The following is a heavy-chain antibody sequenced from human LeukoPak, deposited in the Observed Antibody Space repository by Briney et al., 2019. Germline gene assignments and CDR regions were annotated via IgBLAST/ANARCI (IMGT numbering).Heavy chain of an antibody. J-gene: IGHJ4*02. CDR3: ARDGTDRDFNIYFDY. Sequence: SVKVSCKASGGTFSSYAISWVRQAPGQGLEWMGGIIPIFGTANYAQKFQGRVTITTDESTSTAYMELSSLRSEDTAVYYCARDGTDRDFNIYFDYWGQGTLVTVSS. CDR1: GGTFSSYA. V-gene: IGHV1-69*05. CDR2: IIPIFGTA. D-gene: IGHD2-21*02.